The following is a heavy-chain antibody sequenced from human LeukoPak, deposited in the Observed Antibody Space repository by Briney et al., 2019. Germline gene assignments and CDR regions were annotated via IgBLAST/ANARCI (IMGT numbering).Heavy chain of an antibody. Sequence: PSETLSLTCAVYGGSSSGYYWSWIRQPPGKGLEWIGEINHSGSTNYNPSLKSRVTISVDTSKNQFSLKLSSVTAADTAVYYCARGRGLLWFGELPYFDYWGQGTLVTVSS. CDR3: ARGRGLLWFGELPYFDY. V-gene: IGHV4-34*01. CDR1: GGSSSGYY. D-gene: IGHD3-10*01. CDR2: INHSGST. J-gene: IGHJ4*02.